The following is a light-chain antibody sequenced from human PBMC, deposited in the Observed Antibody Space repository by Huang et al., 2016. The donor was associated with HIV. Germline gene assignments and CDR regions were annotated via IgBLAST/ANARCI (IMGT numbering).Light chain of an antibody. V-gene: IGKV1-8*01. CDR3: QQYYIFPLT. CDR1: QDINTY. CDR2: ATS. Sequence: AIRITQSPSSLSASTVDKVSITCRASQDINTYLDWYQQKPGKPPSLLIYATSTLPSGVPSRFSGSGSGTDFTLTITHLQSEDFATYYCQQYYIFPLTCGQGSQVEV. J-gene: IGKJ1*01.